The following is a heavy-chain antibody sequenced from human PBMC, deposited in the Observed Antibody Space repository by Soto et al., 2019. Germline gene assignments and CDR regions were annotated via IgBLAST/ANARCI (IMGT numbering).Heavy chain of an antibody. V-gene: IGHV3-30-3*01. CDR2: ISYDGSNK. Sequence: ESGGGVVQPGRSLRLSCAASGFTFSSYAMHWVRQAPGKGLEWVAVISYDGSNKYYADSVKGRFTISRDNSKNTLYLQMNSLRAEDTAVYYCAREGGAFDIWGQGTTVTVSS. CDR1: GFTFSSYA. CDR3: AREGGAFDI. D-gene: IGHD3-16*01. J-gene: IGHJ3*02.